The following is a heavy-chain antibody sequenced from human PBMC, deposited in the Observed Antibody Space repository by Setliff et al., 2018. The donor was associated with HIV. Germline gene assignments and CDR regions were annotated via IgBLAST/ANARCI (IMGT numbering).Heavy chain of an antibody. V-gene: IGHV4-39*01. CDR2: IYYSGGT. CDR1: GDSVSSSLYY. Sequence: ASETLSLTCTVSGDSVSSSLYYWGWLRQPPGKGPEWIGSIYYSGGTYYNPPLKSRVTISVDTSKDQFSLRLSSVTAADTAVYYCARRAYYDFWSGFYLSIANRFDSWGQGILVTVSS. D-gene: IGHD3-3*01. J-gene: IGHJ5*01. CDR3: ARRAYYDFWSGFYLSIANRFDS.